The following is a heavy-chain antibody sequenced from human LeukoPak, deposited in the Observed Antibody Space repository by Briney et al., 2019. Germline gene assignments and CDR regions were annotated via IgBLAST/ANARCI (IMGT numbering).Heavy chain of an antibody. CDR3: TRGNRPPRNSGWSY. CDR1: GGSFSGYY. Sequence: PSETLSLTCAVYGGSFSGYYWSWIRQPPGKGLEWIGEINHSGGTNYNPSLKSRVTISVDTSKNQFSLKLSSVTAADTAVYYCTRGNRPPRNSGWSYWGQGTLVTVSS. V-gene: IGHV4-34*01. D-gene: IGHD6-19*01. CDR2: INHSGGT. J-gene: IGHJ4*02.